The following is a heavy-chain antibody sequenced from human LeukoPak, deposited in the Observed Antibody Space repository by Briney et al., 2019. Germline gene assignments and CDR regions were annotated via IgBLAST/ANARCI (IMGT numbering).Heavy chain of an antibody. Sequence: SQTLSLTCTVSGGSLSRGDHYWTWIRQPAGKGLEWIGRIFTTGNTDYNPSLKSRVTMSINRPKNRFSLKLSAVTAADTAVFFCGFSEGDYWGQGALVTVSS. V-gene: IGHV4-61*02. CDR3: GFSEGDY. J-gene: IGHJ4*02. CDR1: GGSLSRGDHY. CDR2: IFTTGNT. D-gene: IGHD6-25*01.